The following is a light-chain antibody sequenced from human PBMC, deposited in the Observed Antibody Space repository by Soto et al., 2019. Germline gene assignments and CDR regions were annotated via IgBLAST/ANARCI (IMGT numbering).Light chain of an antibody. Sequence: AIQMTQSPSSLSASVGDRVIITCWASQGIRNDLGWYQQKPGKAPKLLIYAASSLQSGVPSRFSGSGSGTDFTLTISSLQPEDFATYYCLQDYNYPLTFGGGTKVDI. CDR2: AAS. CDR3: LQDYNYPLT. J-gene: IGKJ4*01. V-gene: IGKV1-6*01. CDR1: QGIRND.